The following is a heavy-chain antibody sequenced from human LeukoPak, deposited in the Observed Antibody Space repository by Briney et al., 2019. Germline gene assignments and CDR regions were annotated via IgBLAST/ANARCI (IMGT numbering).Heavy chain of an antibody. D-gene: IGHD4-11*01. V-gene: IGHV3-64*01. J-gene: IGHJ4*02. CDR1: GFTFSNYA. CDR2: ISASGDST. Sequence: GGSLRLSCAASGFTFSNYALHWVRQAPGKGLEYVSAISASGDSTYYANSVKGRFTISRDNSKNTLYLQMGSLRTEDMAVYYCAREDDYSDYGFDYWGQGTLVTVSS. CDR3: AREDDYSDYGFDY.